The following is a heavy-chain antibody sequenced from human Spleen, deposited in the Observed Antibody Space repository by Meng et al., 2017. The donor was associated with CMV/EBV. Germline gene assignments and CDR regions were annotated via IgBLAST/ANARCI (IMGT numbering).Heavy chain of an antibody. Sequence: GSLRLSCTVSGGSVSSGTYYWSWIRQPPGKGLEWIGYVFDSGSTNYNPALKSRATISGDTSKNQFSLRLRSVTAADTAVYYCARTYSRNWAFDFWGQGTLVTVSS. CDR3: ARTYSRNWAFDF. CDR1: GGSVSSGTYY. J-gene: IGHJ4*02. D-gene: IGHD6-13*01. CDR2: VFDSGST. V-gene: IGHV4-61*01.